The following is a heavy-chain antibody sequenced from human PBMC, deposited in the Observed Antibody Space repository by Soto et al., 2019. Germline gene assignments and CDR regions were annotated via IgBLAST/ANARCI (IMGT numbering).Heavy chain of an antibody. D-gene: IGHD5-12*01. CDR2: ISYDGSNK. Sequence: GGSLRLSCAASGFTFSSYGMHWVRQAPGKGLEWVAVISYDGSNKYYADSVKGRFTISRDYSKNTLYLQMNSLRAEDTAVYYCAKDPRRLRLPGYYFDYWGQGTLVTVSS. V-gene: IGHV3-30*18. CDR1: GFTFSSYG. CDR3: AKDPRRLRLPGYYFDY. J-gene: IGHJ4*02.